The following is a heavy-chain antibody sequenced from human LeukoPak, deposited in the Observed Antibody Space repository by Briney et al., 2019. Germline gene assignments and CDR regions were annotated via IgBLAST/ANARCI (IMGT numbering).Heavy chain of an antibody. V-gene: IGHV3-23*01. D-gene: IGHD2/OR15-2a*01. CDR3: ARNYFDLYYFDS. J-gene: IGHJ4*02. Sequence: GGSLRLSCAASGFTFSSYAMSWVRQAPGKGLEWVSVISASGGNTYYADSVRGRFTISRDTSRNTLYLQMTSLRAEDTAVYYCARNYFDLYYFDSWGQGTLVTVSS. CDR1: GFTFSSYA. CDR2: ISASGGNT.